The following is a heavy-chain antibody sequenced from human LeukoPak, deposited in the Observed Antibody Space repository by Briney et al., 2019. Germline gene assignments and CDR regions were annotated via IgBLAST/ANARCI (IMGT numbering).Heavy chain of an antibody. V-gene: IGHV4-39*07. J-gene: IGHJ4*02. D-gene: IGHD2-2*02. CDR3: ASLLDCSSTSCYTYPQVDDY. Sequence: SETRSLTCTVSGGSISSSSYYWGWIRQPPGKGLEWIGSIYYSGSTYYNPSLKSRVTISVDTSKNQFSLKLSSVTAADTAVYYCASLLDCSSTSCYTYPQVDDYWGQGTLVIVSS. CDR1: GGSISSSSYY. CDR2: IYYSGST.